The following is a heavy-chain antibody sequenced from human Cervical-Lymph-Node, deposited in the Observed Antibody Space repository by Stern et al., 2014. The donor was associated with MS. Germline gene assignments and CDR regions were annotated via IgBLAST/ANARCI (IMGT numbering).Heavy chain of an antibody. V-gene: IGHV1-18*04. CDR1: GYTFTSYG. J-gene: IGHJ4*02. CDR2: ISAYNGNT. CDR3: ARDGIYYDSSGFRFDY. Sequence: DQLVESGAEVKKPGASVKVSCKASGYTFTSYGISWVRQAPGQGLEWMGLISAYNGNTNYAPKLQGRVTMTTDTSTSTAYMELRSLRSDDTAVYYCARDGIYYDSSGFRFDYWGQGTLVTVSS. D-gene: IGHD3-22*01.